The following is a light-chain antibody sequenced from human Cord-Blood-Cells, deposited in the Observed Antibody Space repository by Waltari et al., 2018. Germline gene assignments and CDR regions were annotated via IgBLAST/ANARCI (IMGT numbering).Light chain of an antibody. V-gene: IGLV2-23*01. Sequence: QSALTQPASVSGSPGQSITISCTGTSSDVGGYNLVSCYQQHPGKAPKLMIYEGSKRPSGVSNRFSGSKSGNTASLTISGLQAEDEADYYCCSYAGSSTSVFGGGTKLTVL. CDR1: SSDVGGYNL. CDR3: CSYAGSSTSV. J-gene: IGLJ2*01. CDR2: EGS.